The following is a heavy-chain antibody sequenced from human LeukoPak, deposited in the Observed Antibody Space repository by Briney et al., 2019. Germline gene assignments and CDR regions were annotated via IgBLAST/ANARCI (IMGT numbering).Heavy chain of an antibody. V-gene: IGHV3-30*02. CDR1: GFTFSSYG. CDR3: AKEGYYPFDY. CDR2: IRYDGSNK. D-gene: IGHD2/OR15-2a*01. J-gene: IGHJ4*02. Sequence: GGSLRLSCAASGFTFSSYGMHWVRQAPGKGLEWVAFIRYDGSNKYYADSAKGRFTISRDNSKNTLYLQMNSLRAEDTAVYYCAKEGYYPFDYWGQGTLVTVSS.